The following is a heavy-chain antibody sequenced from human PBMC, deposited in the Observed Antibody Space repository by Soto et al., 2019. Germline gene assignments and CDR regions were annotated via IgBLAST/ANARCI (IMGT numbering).Heavy chain of an antibody. CDR2: IRQDGGEK. CDR3: ATTAGGFFDN. D-gene: IGHD1-1*01. V-gene: IGHV3-7*05. Sequence: PGGSLRLSCAASGFTFSRYGMNWVRQAPGKGLEWVASIRQDGGEKYYVDSVRGRFTVSRDNANNSLYLQTNSLRAEDTAVYYCATTAGGFFDNWGQGTPVTVSS. J-gene: IGHJ4*02. CDR1: GFTFSRYG.